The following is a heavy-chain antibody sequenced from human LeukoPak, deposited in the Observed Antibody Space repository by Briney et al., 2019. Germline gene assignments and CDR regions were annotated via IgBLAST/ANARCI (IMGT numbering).Heavy chain of an antibody. CDR3: ASPTGRYYDFWSGYFN. CDR2: IWYDGSNK. Sequence: GRSLRLSCAASGFTFSSYGMHWVRQAPGKGLEWVAVIWYDGSNKYYADSVKGRFTISRDNSKNMLYLQMNSLRAEDTAVYYCASPTGRYYDFWSGYFNWGQGTLVTVSS. D-gene: IGHD3-3*01. J-gene: IGHJ4*02. CDR1: GFTFSSYG. V-gene: IGHV3-33*01.